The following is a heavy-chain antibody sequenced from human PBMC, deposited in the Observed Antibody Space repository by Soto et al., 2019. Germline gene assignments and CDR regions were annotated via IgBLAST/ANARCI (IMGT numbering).Heavy chain of an antibody. Sequence: GGSRRLSCAASGLTFSSYWKSWVRQAPGKGLESVANIKQDGSEKYYVDSVKGRFTISRDNAKNSLYLQMNSLRAEDTAIYYCAKKVNSGPGSQYFDDWGQGTLVTVSS. V-gene: IGHV3-7*03. D-gene: IGHD3-10*01. CDR1: GLTFSSYW. CDR2: IKQDGSEK. CDR3: AKKVNSGPGSQYFDD. J-gene: IGHJ4*02.